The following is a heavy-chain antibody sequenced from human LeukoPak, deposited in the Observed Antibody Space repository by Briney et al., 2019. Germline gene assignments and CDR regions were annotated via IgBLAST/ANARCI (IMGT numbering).Heavy chain of an antibody. J-gene: IGHJ4*02. D-gene: IGHD6-6*01. Sequence: VASVRVSCKASGGTFSSYAISWVRQAPGQGLEWMGGIITIFGTANYAQKFQGRVTITADESTSTAYMELSSLRSEDTAVYYCARGSIAAPTDYWGQGTLVTVSS. CDR2: IITIFGTA. CDR1: GGTFSSYA. CDR3: ARGSIAAPTDY. V-gene: IGHV1-69*13.